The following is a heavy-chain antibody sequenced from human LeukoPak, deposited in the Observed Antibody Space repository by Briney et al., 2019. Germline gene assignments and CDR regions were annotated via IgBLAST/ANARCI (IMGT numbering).Heavy chain of an antibody. CDR1: GFTFSSYS. CDR2: ISSSGSFI. CDR3: ARATLGYCSGGSCHLDY. J-gene: IGHJ4*02. D-gene: IGHD2-15*01. Sequence: GGTLRLSCAASGFTFSSYSMNWVRQAPGKGLEWVSSISSSGSFIYYADSVKGRLTTSRDNAKNSLYLQMNSLRAEDTAVYYCARATLGYCSGGSCHLDYWGQGTLVTVSS. V-gene: IGHV3-21*01.